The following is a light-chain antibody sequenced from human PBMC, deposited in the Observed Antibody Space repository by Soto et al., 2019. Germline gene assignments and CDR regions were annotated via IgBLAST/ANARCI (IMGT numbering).Light chain of an antibody. Sequence: QSALTQPASVSGSPGQSITISCTGTASDVGSYNLVSWYQQHPGKAPKLMIYEVIKRPSGASTRFSGSKSGNTASLTISGLQAEDEADYYCCSYAGSGTFAGVFGGGTKLTVL. CDR1: ASDVGSYNL. CDR3: CSYAGSGTFAGV. CDR2: EVI. V-gene: IGLV2-23*02. J-gene: IGLJ3*02.